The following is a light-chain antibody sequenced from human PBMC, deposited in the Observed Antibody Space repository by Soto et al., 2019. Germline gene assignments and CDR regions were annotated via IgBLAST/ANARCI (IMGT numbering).Light chain of an antibody. CDR3: QQSYSTPPWT. Sequence: DIQMTQSPSSLSASTGDRVTISCRMSQGISSYLAWYQQKPGKAPKLLIYAASNLQSGVPSRFSGSGSGTDFTLTISSLQPEDFATYFCQQSYSTPPWTFGQGTKVDI. J-gene: IGKJ1*01. CDR2: AAS. V-gene: IGKV1-39*01. CDR1: QGISSY.